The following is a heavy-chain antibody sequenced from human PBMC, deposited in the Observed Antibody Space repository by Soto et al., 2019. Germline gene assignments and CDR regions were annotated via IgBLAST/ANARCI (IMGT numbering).Heavy chain of an antibody. CDR2: ISYDGSNK. V-gene: IGHV3-30-3*01. J-gene: IGHJ6*02. Sequence: GGSLRLSCAASGFTFISYAMHWVRQAPGKGLEWVAVISYDGSNKYYADSVKGRFTISRDNSKNTLYLQMNSLRAEDTAVYYCARDGPAVIYYYYGMDVWGQGTTVTVSS. CDR1: GFTFISYA. CDR3: ARDGPAVIYYYYGMDV.